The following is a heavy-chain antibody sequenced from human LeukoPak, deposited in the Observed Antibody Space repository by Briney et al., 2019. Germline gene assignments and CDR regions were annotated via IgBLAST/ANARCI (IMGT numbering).Heavy chain of an antibody. CDR2: IYSGGST. D-gene: IGHD3-22*01. Sequence: PGGSLRLSCAASGFTVSSNDMSWVRQAPGKGLEWVSVIYSGGSTYYADSVKGRFTISRDNSKNTLYLQMNSLRAEDTAVYYCARPYYYDSSGYDYWGQGTLVTVSS. J-gene: IGHJ4*02. V-gene: IGHV3-53*01. CDR3: ARPYYYDSSGYDY. CDR1: GFTVSSND.